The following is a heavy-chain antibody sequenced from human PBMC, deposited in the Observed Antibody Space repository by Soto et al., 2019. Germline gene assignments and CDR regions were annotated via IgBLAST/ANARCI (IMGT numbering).Heavy chain of an antibody. J-gene: IGHJ3*02. CDR3: ARDGPMDRAFDI. Sequence: QVQLVQSGAEVKKPGASVKVSCKASGYTFTSYGLSWLRQAPGQGLEWMGWISAYNGHTNYPHKLQGRVTMTTDTSTSTAYMEMLSLRSDYTAVGYWARDGPMDRAFDIWGQGTMGTVSS. D-gene: IGHD3-10*01. CDR2: ISAYNGHT. V-gene: IGHV1-18*01. CDR1: GYTFTSYG.